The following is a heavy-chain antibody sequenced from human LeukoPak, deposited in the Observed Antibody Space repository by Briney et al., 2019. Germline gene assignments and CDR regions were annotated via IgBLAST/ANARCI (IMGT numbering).Heavy chain of an antibody. CDR3: ARDRGGIGYYMDV. Sequence: GGSLRLSCAASGFTFSSYGMSWVRQAPGKGLEWVSAISGSGGSTYYADSVKGRFTISRDNSKNTLYLQMNSLRAEDTALYYCARDRGGIGYYMDVWGKGTTVTVSS. CDR2: ISGSGGST. D-gene: IGHD3-16*02. V-gene: IGHV3-23*01. CDR1: GFTFSSYG. J-gene: IGHJ6*03.